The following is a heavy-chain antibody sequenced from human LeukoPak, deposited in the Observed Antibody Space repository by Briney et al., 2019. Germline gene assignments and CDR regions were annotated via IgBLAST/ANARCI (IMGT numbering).Heavy chain of an antibody. Sequence: PSETLSLTCTVSGGSINSGGYYWSWIRQHPGKGLEWIGYISYIGSTYYHPSLKSRLTISLYTSKNQFSLKLSSVTAADTAVYFCARAPDYDSWSGTHFDPWGRGTLVTVSS. V-gene: IGHV4-31*03. CDR3: ARAPDYDSWSGTHFDP. CDR1: GGSINSGGYY. D-gene: IGHD3-3*01. J-gene: IGHJ2*01. CDR2: ISYIGST.